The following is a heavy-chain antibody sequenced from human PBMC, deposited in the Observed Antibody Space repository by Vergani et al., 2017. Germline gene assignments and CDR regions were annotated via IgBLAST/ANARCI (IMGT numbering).Heavy chain of an antibody. J-gene: IGHJ4*02. CDR2: INPNSGGT. D-gene: IGHD3-16*02. CDR1: GYTFTGYY. Sequence: QVQLVQSGAEVKKPGASVKVSCKASGYTFTGYYMHWVRQAPGQGLEWMGWINPNSGGTNYAQKFQGRVTMTRDTSISTAYMELSRLRSDDTAVYYCARVPRGRYDYIWGSYRYTDNYFDYWGQGTLVTVSS. CDR3: ARVPRGRYDYIWGSYRYTDNYFDY. V-gene: IGHV1-2*02.